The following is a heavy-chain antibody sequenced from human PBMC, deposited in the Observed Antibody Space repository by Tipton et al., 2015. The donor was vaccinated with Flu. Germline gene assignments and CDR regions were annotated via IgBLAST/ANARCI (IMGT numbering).Heavy chain of an antibody. Sequence: GSLRLSCAASGFIFSNYWMTWVRQAPGKGLEWVANINQDGSVKYFVDSVKGRSTISRDNAKNLVYLQMDSLRAEDTAVYYCARQIGGGDCYWGQGTLVTVSS. CDR2: INQDGSVK. CDR1: GFIFSNYW. J-gene: IGHJ4*02. CDR3: ARQIGGGDCY. V-gene: IGHV3-7*03. D-gene: IGHD2-21*01.